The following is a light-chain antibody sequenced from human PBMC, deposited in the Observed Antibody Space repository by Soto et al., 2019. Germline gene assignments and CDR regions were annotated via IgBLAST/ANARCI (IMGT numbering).Light chain of an antibody. J-gene: IGKJ1*01. CDR2: GAS. Sequence: IVLTQSPGTLSLSPGERPTLSSSASQIVRNNYLAWDQQKPGQAPRLLIYGASNRATGIPARFSGSGSGTEFTLTISSLQSEDFALYYCQHYNNWPHAWTFGQGTKVDI. CDR1: QIVRNN. CDR3: QHYNNWPHAWT. V-gene: IGKV3-15*01.